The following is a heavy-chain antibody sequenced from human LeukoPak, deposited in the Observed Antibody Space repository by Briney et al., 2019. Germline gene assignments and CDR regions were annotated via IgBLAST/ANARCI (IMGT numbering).Heavy chain of an antibody. CDR1: GGSISSSNW. J-gene: IGHJ4*02. CDR3: ARVGTYYDTSGYLEYTKKFDY. D-gene: IGHD3-22*01. CDR2: IYHSGST. V-gene: IGHV4-4*02. Sequence: KPSETLSLTCAVSGGSISSSNWWSWVRQPPGKGLEWIGEIYHSGSTNYNPSLKSRVTISVDRSKNQFSLKLTSVTAADTAVYYCARVGTYYDTSGYLEYTKKFDYWGQGTLVTVSS.